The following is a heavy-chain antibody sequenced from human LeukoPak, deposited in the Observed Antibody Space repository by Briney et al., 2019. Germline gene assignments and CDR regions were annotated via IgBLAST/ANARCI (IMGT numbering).Heavy chain of an antibody. CDR2: INWNGVNT. J-gene: IGHJ4*02. CDR1: AFTFDDYG. CDR3: VRVHRYSSSWDSFDY. Sequence: GGSLRLSCAASAFTFDDYGMSWVRHAPGKGLGWVSAINWNGVNTGYADSVKGRFTISRDNANNSLYLQMNSLRADDTALYYCVRVHRYSSSWDSFDYWGQGTLVTVSS. D-gene: IGHD6-13*01. V-gene: IGHV3-20*04.